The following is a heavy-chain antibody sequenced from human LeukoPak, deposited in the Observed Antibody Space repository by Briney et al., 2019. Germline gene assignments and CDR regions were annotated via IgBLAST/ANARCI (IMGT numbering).Heavy chain of an antibody. Sequence: GGSLRLSCAASGFTFSSYEMNWVRQAPGKGLEWVSYISSSGSTIYYADSVKGRFTISRDNARNTLYLEMSSLRAEDTAVYHCARDRSPGWFAPWGQGTQVTVSS. CDR1: GFTFSSYE. D-gene: IGHD6-13*01. CDR2: ISSSGSTI. CDR3: ARDRSPGWFAP. J-gene: IGHJ5*02. V-gene: IGHV3-48*03.